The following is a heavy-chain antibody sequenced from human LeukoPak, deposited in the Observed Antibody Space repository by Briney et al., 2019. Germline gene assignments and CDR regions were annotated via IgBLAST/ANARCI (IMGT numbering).Heavy chain of an antibody. CDR1: GYTFTSYA. CDR2: INTNTGNP. D-gene: IGHD6-13*01. J-gene: IGHJ4*02. V-gene: IGHV7-4-1*02. Sequence: ASVKVSCKASGYTFTSYAMNWVRQAPGQGLGWMGWINTNTGNPTYAQGFTGRFVFSLDTSVSTAYLQISSLKAEDTAVYYCARGSFVFSSSWSDYWGQGTLVTVSS. CDR3: ARGSFVFSSSWSDY.